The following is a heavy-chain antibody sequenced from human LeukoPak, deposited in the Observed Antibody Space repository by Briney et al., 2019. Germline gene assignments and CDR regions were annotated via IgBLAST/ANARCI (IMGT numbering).Heavy chain of an antibody. Sequence: GGSLRLSCAASGFTFSSYSMNWVRQAPGKGLEWVSSISSSSSYIYYADSVKGRFTISRDNAKNSLYLQMNSLRAEDTAVYYCAREPRDSGSYYYYYYMDVWGKGTTVTVSS. CDR2: ISSSSSYI. J-gene: IGHJ6*03. D-gene: IGHD1-26*01. CDR3: AREPRDSGSYYYYYYMDV. V-gene: IGHV3-21*01. CDR1: GFTFSSYS.